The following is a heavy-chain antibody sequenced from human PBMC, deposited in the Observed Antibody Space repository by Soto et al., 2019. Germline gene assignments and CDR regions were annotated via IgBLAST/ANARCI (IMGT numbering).Heavy chain of an antibody. Sequence: GGSLSLSCAASGFTFKNFAVSWARQAPGKGMEWVSAIGGSGSSANYAGSVKGRFTVSRDDSKSTLYLQMSGLRVDDTALYYCAKDAVAYNGEWDWFDLWGQGTLVTSPQ. CDR2: IGGSGSSA. J-gene: IGHJ5*02. CDR3: AKDAVAYNGEWDWFDL. V-gene: IGHV3-23*01. CDR1: GFTFKNFA. D-gene: IGHD3-10*01.